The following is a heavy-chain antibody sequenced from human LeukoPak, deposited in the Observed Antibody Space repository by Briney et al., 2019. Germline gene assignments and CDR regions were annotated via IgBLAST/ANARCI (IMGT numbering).Heavy chain of an antibody. CDR3: ASKRAALQGAVN. CDR2: INHSVRT. V-gene: IGHV4-34*01. J-gene: IGHJ4*02. Sequence: SETLSLSRAVYGGSSSGYYWSWIPQTLGTGLEWRGEINHSVRTNYNPSRRSRVTITVDTSRNQYSLNLCSVTPADTAVYDCASKRAALQGAVNWVQGTLVTVSS. D-gene: IGHD6-6*01. CDR1: GGSSSGYY.